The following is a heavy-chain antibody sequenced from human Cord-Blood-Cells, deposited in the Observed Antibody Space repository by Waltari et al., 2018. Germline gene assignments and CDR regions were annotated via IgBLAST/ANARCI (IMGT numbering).Heavy chain of an antibody. D-gene: IGHD3-10*01. V-gene: IGHV3-21*01. CDR2: ISSSSSYI. CDR1: GFPFSSHS. CDR3: ARSGYFGDAFDI. Sequence: EVQLVESGGGLVTPGGSLRLSCAAYGFPFSSHSMNWVRQAPGKGLEWVSSISSSSSYIYYADSVKGRFTISRDNAKNSLYLQMNSLRAEDTAVYYCARSGYFGDAFDIWGQGTMVTVSS. J-gene: IGHJ3*02.